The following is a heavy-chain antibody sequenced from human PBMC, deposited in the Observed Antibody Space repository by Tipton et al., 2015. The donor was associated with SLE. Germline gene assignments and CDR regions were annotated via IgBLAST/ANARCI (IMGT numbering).Heavy chain of an antibody. CDR3: AKDLYYGLYYYGMDV. CDR2: IYSGGST. J-gene: IGHJ6*02. V-gene: IGHV3-23*03. CDR1: GFTFSSYA. D-gene: IGHD3-16*01. Sequence: SLRLSCAASGFTFSSYAMSWVRQAPGKGLEWVSVIYSGGSTYYADSVKGRFTISRDNSKNTLYLQMNSLRAEDTAVYYCAKDLYYGLYYYGMDVWGQGTTVTVSS.